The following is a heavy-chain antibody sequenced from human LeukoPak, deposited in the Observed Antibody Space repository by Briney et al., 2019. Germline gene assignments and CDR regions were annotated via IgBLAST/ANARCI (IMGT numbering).Heavy chain of an antibody. CDR2: VSGSGTYT. Sequence: PWGSLTCTCAASGFTFSSYSMAWVRRAPGRGLEWVSAVSGSGTYTPYADSETGCFTISRDNSGNTLYLQMSSLRAEDTAVYYCARERDRGAEVADHFVNWGQ. CDR1: GFTFSSYS. V-gene: IGHV3-23*01. CDR3: ARERDRGAEVADHFVN. D-gene: IGHD6-19*01. J-gene: IGHJ4*02.